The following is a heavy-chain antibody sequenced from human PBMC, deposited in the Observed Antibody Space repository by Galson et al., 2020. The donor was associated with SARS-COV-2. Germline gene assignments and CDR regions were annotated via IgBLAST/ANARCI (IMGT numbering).Heavy chain of an antibody. J-gene: IGHJ5*02. CDR3: ARDKVLLSSYNWFDP. CDR1: GGSISSSSYY. V-gene: IGHV4-39*07. Sequence: SETLSLTCTVSGGSISSSSYYWGWIRQPPGKGLEWIGSIYYSGSTYYNPSLKSRVTISVDTSKNQFSLKLSSVTAADTAVYYCARDKVLLSSYNWFDPWGQGTLVTVSS. CDR2: IYYSGST. D-gene: IGHD2-21*02.